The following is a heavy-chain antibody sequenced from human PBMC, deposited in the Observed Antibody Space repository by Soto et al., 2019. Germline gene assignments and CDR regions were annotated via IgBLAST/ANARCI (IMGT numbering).Heavy chain of an antibody. J-gene: IGHJ4*02. CDR2: IIPILGIA. Sequence: GQGLEWMGRIIPILGIANYAQKFQGRVTITADKSTSTAYMELRSLRSDDTAVYYCARCLVVNGDYYFDYWGRGTLVTVSS. CDR3: ARCLVVNGDYYFDY. V-gene: IGHV1-69*02. D-gene: IGHD4-17*01.